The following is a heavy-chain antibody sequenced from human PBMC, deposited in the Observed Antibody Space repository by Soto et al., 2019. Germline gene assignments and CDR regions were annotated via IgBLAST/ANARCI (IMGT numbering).Heavy chain of an antibody. Sequence: EVQVSESGGGLVQPGGSLRLSCAVSGFSINSYAMNWVRQTPGKGLEWVSEITVGGTTYYADSVKGRFTISRDNSKNTLDLQMNGLRDDDTAVYYCAKVRGSGGYTPSHLDAFDSWGQGILVTVSS. CDR2: ITVGGTT. CDR1: GFSINSYA. V-gene: IGHV3-23*01. J-gene: IGHJ4*02. D-gene: IGHD5-12*01. CDR3: AKVRGSGGYTPSHLDAFDS.